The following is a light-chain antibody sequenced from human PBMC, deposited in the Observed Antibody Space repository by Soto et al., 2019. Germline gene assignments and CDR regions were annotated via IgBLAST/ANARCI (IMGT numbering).Light chain of an antibody. Sequence: DIQMTQSPATLSASVGGRVTITCRASQTISRYLNWYQWKSGKAPDLLIYTASALQSGVPSRFSGSGSGTDFTLTISSLQPEDFATYYCQQSFSSPPWTFGQGTKVDIK. J-gene: IGKJ1*01. CDR1: QTISRY. CDR3: QQSFSSPPWT. CDR2: TAS. V-gene: IGKV1-39*01.